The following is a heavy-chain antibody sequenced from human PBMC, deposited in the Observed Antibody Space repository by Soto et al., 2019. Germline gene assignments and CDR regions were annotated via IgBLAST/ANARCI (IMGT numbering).Heavy chain of an antibody. CDR1: GGTFSSYA. V-gene: IGHV1-69*13. CDR2: IIPIFGTA. Sequence: SVKVSCKASGGTFSSYAISWVRQAPGQGLEWMGGIIPIFGTANYAQKFQGRVTITADESTSTAYMELSSLRSEDTAVYYCARVLYYDSSGYLLSWFDPWGQGTLVTVSS. CDR3: ARVLYYDSSGYLLSWFDP. D-gene: IGHD3-22*01. J-gene: IGHJ5*02.